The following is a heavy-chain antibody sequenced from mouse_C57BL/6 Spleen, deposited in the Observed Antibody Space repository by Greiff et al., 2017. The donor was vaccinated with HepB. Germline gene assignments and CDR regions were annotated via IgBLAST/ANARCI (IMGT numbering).Heavy chain of an antibody. J-gene: IGHJ2*01. CDR2: INPSTGGT. Sequence: EVQLQQSGPELVKPGASVKISCKASGYSFTGYYMNWVKQSPEKSLEWIGEINPSTGGTTYNQKFKAKATLTVDKSSSTAYMQLKSLTSEDSAVYYCARSSSGNYIDYWGQGTTLTVSS. CDR1: GYSFTGYY. D-gene: IGHD3-1*01. CDR3: ARSSSGNYIDY. V-gene: IGHV1-42*01.